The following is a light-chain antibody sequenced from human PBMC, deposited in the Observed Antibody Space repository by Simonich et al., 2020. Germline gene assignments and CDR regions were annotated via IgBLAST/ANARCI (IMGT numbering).Light chain of an antibody. J-gene: IGLJ3*02. CDR3: QSYDSSGWV. CDR1: SGSIASNY. CDR2: ADN. V-gene: IGLV6-57*03. Sequence: NFMLTQPHSVSESPGKTVTISCTRSSGSIASNYVQWYQQRPGSAPTTVIYADNQRPSGVPDRFSGSIDSSSNSASLTSSGLKTEDEADYYCQSYDSSGWVFGGGTKLTVL.